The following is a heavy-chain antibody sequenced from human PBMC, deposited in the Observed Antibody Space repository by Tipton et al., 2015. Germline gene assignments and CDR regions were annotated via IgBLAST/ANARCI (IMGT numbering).Heavy chain of an antibody. J-gene: IGHJ3*02. CDR3: ARGEVNRAFDI. D-gene: IGHD2/OR15-2a*01. V-gene: IGHV4-61*01. CDR1: GASVSSGSSY. CDR2: VSYTGST. Sequence: TLSLTCFVSGASVSSGSSYYNWIRQPPGEGLEWIGYVSYTGSTIYNPSLKSRITMSVDTSKNQFSLRLTSVTAADTGVYYCARGEVNRAFDIWGQGTMVTVSS.